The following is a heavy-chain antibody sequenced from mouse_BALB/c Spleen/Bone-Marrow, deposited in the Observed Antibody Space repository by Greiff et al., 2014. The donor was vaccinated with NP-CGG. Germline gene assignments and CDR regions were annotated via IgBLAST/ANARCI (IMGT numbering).Heavy chain of an antibody. CDR2: INPNNGGS. CDR1: GYTFTEYT. Sequence: VHVKQSGPELVKPGASVKISCKTSGYTFTEYTMHWVKQSLGKSLEWIGAINPNNGGSTYNQKFKGKATLTVDKSSSTAYMEPRSLTSEDSAVYYCVRGFYFGNYVFAYWGQGTLVTVSA. V-gene: IGHV1-18*01. D-gene: IGHD2-1*01. J-gene: IGHJ3*01. CDR3: VRGFYFGNYVFAY.